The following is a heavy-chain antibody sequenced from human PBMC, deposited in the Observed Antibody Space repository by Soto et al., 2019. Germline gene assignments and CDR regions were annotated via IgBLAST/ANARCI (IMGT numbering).Heavy chain of an antibody. J-gene: IGHJ4*02. CDR3: GRYCSGGSCYESFDY. Sequence: ASVKVSCKASGYTFTSYDINWVRQATGQGLEWMGWMNPNSGNTGYAQKFQGRVTMTRNTSISAAYMELSSLRSEDMAVYYCGRYCSGGSCYESFDYWGQGTLVTVS. CDR2: MNPNSGNT. CDR1: GYTFTSYD. V-gene: IGHV1-8*01. D-gene: IGHD2-15*01.